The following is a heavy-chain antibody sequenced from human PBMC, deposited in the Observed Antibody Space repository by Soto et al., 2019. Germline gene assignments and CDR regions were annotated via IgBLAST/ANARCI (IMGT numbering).Heavy chain of an antibody. D-gene: IGHD3-22*01. CDR1: GFTFSSYG. J-gene: IGHJ4*02. CDR2: IWYDGSNK. V-gene: IGHV3-33*01. CDR3: AREVTYYYDSSGYYYFDY. Sequence: GGSLRLSCAASGFTFSSYGMHWVRQAPGKGLERVAVIWYDGSNKYYADSVKGRFTISRDNSKNTLYLQMNSLRAEDTAVYYYAREVTYYYDSSGYYYFDYWGQGTLVTVSS.